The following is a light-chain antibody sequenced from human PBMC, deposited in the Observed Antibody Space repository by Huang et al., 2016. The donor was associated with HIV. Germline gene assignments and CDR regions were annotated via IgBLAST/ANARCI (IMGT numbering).Light chain of an antibody. CDR2: GSS. Sequence: EIVMTQSPATLSVSPGQRVTLSCRANRSVSTNLAWYQQRHGQAPRLLIYGSSTSAPGIPARLSGSGSGTDFSLTISSLQSEDFALYYCHQYNNWLLSFGGGTRV. CDR1: RSVSTN. J-gene: IGKJ4*01. V-gene: IGKV3-15*01. CDR3: HQYNNWLLS.